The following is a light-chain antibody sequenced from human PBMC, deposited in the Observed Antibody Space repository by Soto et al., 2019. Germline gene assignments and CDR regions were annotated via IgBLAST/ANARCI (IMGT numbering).Light chain of an antibody. J-gene: IGLJ1*01. Sequence: QSVLTQPPSASGSPGQSVTISCTGTSSDVGGYNYVSWYQQHPGKAPKLMIYEVSKRPSGVPDRFSVSKSGNTASLTVSGLQAEDEADYYCSSYVGTNSYVFGTGTKVTVL. V-gene: IGLV2-8*01. CDR2: EVS. CDR3: SSYVGTNSYV. CDR1: SSDVGGYNY.